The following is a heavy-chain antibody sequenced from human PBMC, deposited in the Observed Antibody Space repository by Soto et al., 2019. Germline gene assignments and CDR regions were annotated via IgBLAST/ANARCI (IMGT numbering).Heavy chain of an antibody. CDR2: ISAYNGNT. CDR1: GYTFTSYG. D-gene: IGHD4-17*01. J-gene: IGHJ5*02. Sequence: QVQLVQSGAEVKKPGASVKVSCKASGYTFTSYGISWVRQAPGQGLEWMGWISAYNGNTNYAQKLQGRVTMTTDTATGTADMELRSLRSDDTAVYYCARDSYGDYGGNWFDPWGQGTLVTVSS. V-gene: IGHV1-18*01. CDR3: ARDSYGDYGGNWFDP.